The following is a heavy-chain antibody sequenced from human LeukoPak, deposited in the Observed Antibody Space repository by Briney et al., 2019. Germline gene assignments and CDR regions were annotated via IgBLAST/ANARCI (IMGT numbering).Heavy chain of an antibody. CDR1: GGTFSSYT. D-gene: IGHD2-8*01. J-gene: IGHJ6*03. CDR2: IIPILGIA. Sequence: SVKVSCKASGGTFSSYTISWVRQAPGQGLEWMGRIIPILGIANYAQKFQGRVMITADKSTSTAYMELSSLRSEDTAVYYCARTGYCTNGVCYAHYYYYYMDVWGKGTTVTASS. CDR3: ARTGYCTNGVCYAHYYYYYMDV. V-gene: IGHV1-69*02.